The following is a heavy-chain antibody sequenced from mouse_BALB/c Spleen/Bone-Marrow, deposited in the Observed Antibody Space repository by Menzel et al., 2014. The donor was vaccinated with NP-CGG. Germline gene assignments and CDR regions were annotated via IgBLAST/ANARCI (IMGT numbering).Heavy chain of an antibody. V-gene: IGHV3-2*02. CDR3: ARYDYDVGYFDY. CDR2: ISYSGST. CDR1: GYSITGDYA. J-gene: IGHJ2*01. Sequence: EVKLMESGPGLVKPSQSLSLTCTVTGYSITGDYAWNWIRQFPGNKLEWMGYISYSGSTSYNPSLKSRISITRDTSKNQFFLQLNSVTTEDTATYYCARYDYDVGYFDYWGQGTTLTVSS. D-gene: IGHD2-4*01.